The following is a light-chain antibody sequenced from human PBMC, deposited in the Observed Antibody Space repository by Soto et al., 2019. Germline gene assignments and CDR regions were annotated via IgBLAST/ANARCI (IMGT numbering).Light chain of an antibody. J-gene: IGLJ2*01. V-gene: IGLV2-8*01. Sequence: QSALTQPPSASGSLGQSVTISCTGTSSDVGGYNCVSWYQQHPGKAPKLMISGVSERPSGVPDRFSGSKSGNTASLTVSGLQAEDEADYYCSSYAGSDNWVFGGGTKLTVL. CDR3: SSYAGSDNWV. CDR1: SSDVGGYNC. CDR2: GVS.